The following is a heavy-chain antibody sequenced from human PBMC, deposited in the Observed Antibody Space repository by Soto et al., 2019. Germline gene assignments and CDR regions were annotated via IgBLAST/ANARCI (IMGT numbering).Heavy chain of an antibody. J-gene: IGHJ4*02. CDR3: ARPHVEDTAMVSLYYFDY. CDR2: ISYDGSNK. D-gene: IGHD5-18*01. CDR1: GFTFSSYA. Sequence: GSLRLSCAASGFTFSSYAMHWVRQAPGKGLEWVAVISYDGSNKYYADSVKGRFTISRDNSKNTLYLQMNSLRAEDTAVYYCARPHVEDTAMVSLYYFDYWGQGTLVTVSS. V-gene: IGHV3-30-3*01.